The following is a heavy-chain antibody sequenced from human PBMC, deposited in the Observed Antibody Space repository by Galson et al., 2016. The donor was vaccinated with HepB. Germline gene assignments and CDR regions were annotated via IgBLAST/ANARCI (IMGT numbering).Heavy chain of an antibody. Sequence: SVKVSCKASGGTFSNFAISWLRQAPGQGLEWMGGIIPLFGATNYAQKFQGRVTITADKSTTTVYMDLRSLRSEDTAVYYCARGGVITMVRGVMPGWFDPWGQGTLVTVSS. D-gene: IGHD3-10*01. CDR1: GGTFSNFA. CDR3: ARGGVITMVRGVMPGWFDP. CDR2: IIPLFGAT. V-gene: IGHV1-69*06. J-gene: IGHJ5*02.